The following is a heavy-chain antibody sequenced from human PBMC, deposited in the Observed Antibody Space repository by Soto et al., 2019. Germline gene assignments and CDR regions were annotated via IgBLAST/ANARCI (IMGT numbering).Heavy chain of an antibody. CDR2: IYYSGST. Sequence: SETLSLTCTVSGGSISSGGYYWSWIRQHPGKGLEWIGYIYYSGSTYYNPSLKSRVTISVDTSKNQFSLKLSSVTAADTAVYYCARDKSXVMALVDVWGQGTTVTVSS. CDR3: ARDKSXVMALVDV. D-gene: IGHD2-8*01. J-gene: IGHJ6*02. V-gene: IGHV4-31*03. CDR1: GGSISSGGYY.